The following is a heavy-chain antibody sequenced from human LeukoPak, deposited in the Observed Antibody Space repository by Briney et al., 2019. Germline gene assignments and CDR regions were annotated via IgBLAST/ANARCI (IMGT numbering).Heavy chain of an antibody. V-gene: IGHV3-23*01. J-gene: IGHJ6*03. CDR1: RFTFSSYA. CDR3: AKVMKGSERLTMVRGVIIKTAGLYYMDV. D-gene: IGHD3-10*01. CDR2: ISGSGGST. Sequence: GGSLRLSCAASRFTFSSYAMSWVRQAPGKGLEWVSVISGSGGSTYYADSVKGRFTISRDNSKNTVYLQMNSLRAEDTAVYYCAKVMKGSERLTMVRGVIIKTAGLYYMDVWGKGTTVTVSS.